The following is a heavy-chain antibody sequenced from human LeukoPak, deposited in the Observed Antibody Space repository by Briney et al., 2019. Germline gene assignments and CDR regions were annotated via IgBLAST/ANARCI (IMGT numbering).Heavy chain of an antibody. CDR2: IYYSGST. CDR1: GGSISSYY. J-gene: IGHJ4*02. Sequence: SETLSLTCTVSGGSISSYYWSWIRQPPGKGLEWIGYIYYSGSTNYNPSLKSRVTISVDTSKNQFSLKLSSVTAADTAVYYCAREGTYCSSTSCYEGYLDYWGQGTLVTVSS. V-gene: IGHV4-59*01. CDR3: AREGTYCSSTSCYEGYLDY. D-gene: IGHD2-2*01.